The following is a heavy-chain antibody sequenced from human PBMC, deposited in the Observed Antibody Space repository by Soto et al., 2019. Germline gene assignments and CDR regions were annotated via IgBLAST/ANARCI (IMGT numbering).Heavy chain of an antibody. Sequence: GESLKISCKGSGYSFTSYWIGWVRQMPGKGLEWMGIIYPGDSDTRYSPSFQGQVTISAEKSISPAYLQWSSLKASDTAMYYCARQRGRIAAAGDPQKTYYYYMDVWGKGTTVTVSS. J-gene: IGHJ6*03. CDR3: ARQRGRIAAAGDPQKTYYYYMDV. V-gene: IGHV5-51*01. CDR2: IYPGDSDT. CDR1: GYSFTSYW. D-gene: IGHD6-13*01.